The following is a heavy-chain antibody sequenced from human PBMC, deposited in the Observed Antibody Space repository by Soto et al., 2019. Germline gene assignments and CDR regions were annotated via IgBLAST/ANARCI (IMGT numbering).Heavy chain of an antibody. Sequence: QVQLQQWGAGLLKPSETLSLTCAVYGGSLSGSYWSWIRQPPGTGLEWIGEIPHSGITYYNPSLKSRVTLSVDTSKNQFSLKLNSVTAADTAVYYCASPGYCSDGTCYPDYWGQGTLVTVSS. D-gene: IGHD2-15*01. CDR1: GGSLSGSY. CDR3: ASPGYCSDGTCYPDY. V-gene: IGHV4-34*01. J-gene: IGHJ4*02. CDR2: IPHSGIT.